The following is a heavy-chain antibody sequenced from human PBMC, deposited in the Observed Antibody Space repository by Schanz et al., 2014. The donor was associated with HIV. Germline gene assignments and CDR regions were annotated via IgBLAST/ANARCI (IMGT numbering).Heavy chain of an antibody. CDR1: GETFSNYV. V-gene: IGHV1-69*06. CDR3: ASGRRSGIGWRMDV. J-gene: IGHJ6*02. CDR2: IIPISGTA. D-gene: IGHD6-19*01. Sequence: QVQLVQSGAEVKKPGSSVRVSCKASGETFSNYVISWVRQAPGQGLEWMGGIIPISGTANYAQKFQGRVTMTADKSTSAAYMEVSSLRSDDTAVYYCASGRRSGIGWRMDVWGQGTTVSVSS.